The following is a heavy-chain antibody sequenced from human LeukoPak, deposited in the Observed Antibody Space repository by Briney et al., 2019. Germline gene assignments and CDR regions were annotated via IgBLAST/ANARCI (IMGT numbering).Heavy chain of an antibody. CDR3: ARGLYYYDSNGRTPYDY. Sequence: ASVKVSCKASGYTFISYDINWVRQATGQGHEWMGWMNPNSGITGYAQKFQGRVSMTRNTSISTAYMELSSLKSEDTAVYYCARGLYYYDSNGRTPYDYWGQGTLVTVSS. D-gene: IGHD3-22*01. CDR2: MNPNSGIT. J-gene: IGHJ4*02. CDR1: GYTFISYD. V-gene: IGHV1-8*01.